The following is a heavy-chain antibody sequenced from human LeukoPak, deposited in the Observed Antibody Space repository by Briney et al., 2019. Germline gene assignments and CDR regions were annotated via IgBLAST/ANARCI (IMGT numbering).Heavy chain of an antibody. V-gene: IGHV3-23*01. D-gene: IGHD3-10*01. CDR2: ISGNGGST. Sequence: GGPLRLSCAASGFTFSNYAMSWVRQTPGKGLEWVSAISGNGGSTYYADSVKGRFTISRDNSKNTLYLQMNSLRAEDTAVYYCATLGWNRNYYGSGSYGFDYWGQGTLVTVSS. J-gene: IGHJ4*02. CDR3: ATLGWNRNYYGSGSYGFDY. CDR1: GFTFSNYA.